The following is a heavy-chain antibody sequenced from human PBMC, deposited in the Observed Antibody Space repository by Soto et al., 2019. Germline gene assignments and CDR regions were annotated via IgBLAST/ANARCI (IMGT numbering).Heavy chain of an antibody. CDR2: ISGYNGNT. D-gene: IGHD6-19*01. V-gene: IGHV1-18*01. J-gene: IGHJ6*02. CDR1: GYTFSNYG. Sequence: QVQLVQSGAEVKKPGASVTVSCKTSGYTFSNYGINWVRQAPGQGLEWMGLISGYNGNTNYAQNVQGRVTMTTDTSTGTVYMELRCLKSDDTAIYCCSRFIMVGGWFDPNYYHGMDVWGQGTTVTVSS. CDR3: SRFIMVGGWFDPNYYHGMDV.